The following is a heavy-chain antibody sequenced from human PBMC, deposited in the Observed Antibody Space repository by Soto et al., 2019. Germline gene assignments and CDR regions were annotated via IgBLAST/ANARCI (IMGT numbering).Heavy chain of an antibody. V-gene: IGHV1-18*01. CDR1: GYTFTSYG. CDR2: ISAYNGNT. J-gene: IGHJ5*02. Sequence: GASVKVSCKASGYTFTSYGISWVRQAPGQGLEWMGWISAYNGNTNYAQKLQGRVTMTTDTSTSTAYMELRSLRSDDTAVYYCARDYVPQLGRYIFDPWGQGTLVTVSS. CDR3: ARDYVPQLGRYIFDP. D-gene: IGHD3-16*02.